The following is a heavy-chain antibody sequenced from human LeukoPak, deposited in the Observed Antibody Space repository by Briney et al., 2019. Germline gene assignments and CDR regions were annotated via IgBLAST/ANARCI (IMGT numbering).Heavy chain of an antibody. D-gene: IGHD3-22*01. V-gene: IGHV3-21*01. J-gene: IGHJ4*02. CDR2: IISSSSYI. CDR3: ARTTYCYYDSSGYPLDD. CDR1: GFTFSSYS. Sequence: GGSLRLSCAASGFTFSSYSMSWVRQAPGKGLEWVSSIISSSSYIYYADSVKGRFTISRDNVKNSMYLQMNSLRADDTAVYYCARTTYCYYDSSGYPLDDWGQGTLVTVSS.